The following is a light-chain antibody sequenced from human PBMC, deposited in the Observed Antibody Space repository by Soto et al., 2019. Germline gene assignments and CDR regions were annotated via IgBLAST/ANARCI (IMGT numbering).Light chain of an antibody. CDR3: SSYTGFSTDIL. CDR2: QVT. V-gene: IGLV2-14*01. J-gene: IGLJ2*01. Sequence: QSALTQPASVSGSPGQSITISCTGTSSDVGSYNFVSWYQQHAGTAPKLIIYQVTNRPSGVSHRFSASKSGDTASLTISGLQAEDEAFYYCSSYTGFSTDILFGGGTKLTVL. CDR1: SSDVGSYNF.